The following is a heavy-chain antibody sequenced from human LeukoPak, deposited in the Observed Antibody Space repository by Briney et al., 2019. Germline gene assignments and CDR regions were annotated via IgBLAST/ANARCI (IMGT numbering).Heavy chain of an antibody. Sequence: ASVKVSCKASGYTFTGYYMHWVRQAPGQGLEWMGWINPNSGGTNYAQKFQGRVTMTRDTSISTAYMELSRLRSDDTAVYYCARVAIEARTVYYSDYWGQGTLVTVSS. J-gene: IGHJ4*02. CDR3: ARVAIEARTVYYSDY. CDR2: INPNSGGT. V-gene: IGHV1-2*02. D-gene: IGHD6-6*01. CDR1: GYTFTGYY.